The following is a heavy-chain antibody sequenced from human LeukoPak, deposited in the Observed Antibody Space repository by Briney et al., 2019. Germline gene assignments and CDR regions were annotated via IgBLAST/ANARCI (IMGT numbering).Heavy chain of an antibody. CDR1: GYSFTSYW. CDR3: ARPGPAAIAQIDY. J-gene: IGHJ4*02. D-gene: IGHD2-2*01. V-gene: IGHV5-51*01. CDR2: IYPGDSDT. Sequence: GESLKISCKGSGYSFTSYWIGWVRQMPGKGLEWMGTIYPGDSDTRYSPSFQGQVTISADKSISTAYLQWSSLKASDTAMYYCARPGPAAIAQIDYWGQGTLVTVSS.